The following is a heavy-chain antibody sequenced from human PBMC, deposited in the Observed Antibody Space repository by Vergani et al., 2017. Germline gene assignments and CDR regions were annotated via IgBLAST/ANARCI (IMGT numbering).Heavy chain of an antibody. Sequence: EVQLVESGGGLVQPGGSLRLSCAASGITFSDHYMDWVRQAPGKGLEWVARSRNKANGYTTDYVASVKGRFTISSDDSQNSLYLEMNSLKSDDTAMYYCVGIIPVAGSYFFDYWGQGTLVTVSS. CDR2: SRNKANGYTT. CDR3: VGIIPVAGSYFFDY. D-gene: IGHD6-19*01. J-gene: IGHJ4*02. CDR1: GITFSDHY. V-gene: IGHV3-72*01.